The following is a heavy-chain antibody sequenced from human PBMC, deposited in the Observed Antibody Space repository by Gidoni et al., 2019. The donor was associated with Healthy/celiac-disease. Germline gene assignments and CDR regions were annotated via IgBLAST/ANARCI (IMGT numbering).Heavy chain of an antibody. Sequence: EVQLVESGGGLVKPGGSLRLSCAASGFTFSNAWMSWVRQAPGKGLGWVGRIKSKTDGGTTDYAAPVKGRFTISRDDSKNTLYLQMNSLKTEDTAVYYCTTASYVDAFDIWGQGTMVTVSS. V-gene: IGHV3-15*01. CDR1: GFTFSNAW. CDR2: IKSKTDGGTT. CDR3: TTASYVDAFDI. D-gene: IGHD1-26*01. J-gene: IGHJ3*02.